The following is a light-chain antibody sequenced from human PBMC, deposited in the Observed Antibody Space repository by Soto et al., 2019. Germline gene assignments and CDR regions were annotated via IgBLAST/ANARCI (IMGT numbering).Light chain of an antibody. Sequence: ETGMSLSPSTLSVSPGERATLSCRASQSVNSNLAWYQQKLGQAPRVLIYGASTRATGIPARFSGSGSGTEFTLTISSLQSEDFAVYYCQQYNNWPRTFGQGTKVDIK. CDR2: GAS. CDR1: QSVNSN. J-gene: IGKJ1*01. V-gene: IGKV3-15*01. CDR3: QQYNNWPRT.